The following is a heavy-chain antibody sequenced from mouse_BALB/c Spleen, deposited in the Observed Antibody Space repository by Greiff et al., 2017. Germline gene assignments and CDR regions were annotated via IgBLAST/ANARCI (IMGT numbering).Heavy chain of an antibody. CDR2: IYPGDGDT. D-gene: IGHD2-2*01. CDR3: ARRGPGYDYPMDY. J-gene: IGHJ4*01. V-gene: IGHV1-80*01. CDR1: GYAFSSYW. Sequence: QVQLQQSGAELVRPGSSVKISCKASGYAFSSYWMNWVQQRPGQGLEWIGQIYPGDGDTNYNGKFKGKATLTADKSSSTAYMQLSSLTSEDSAVYFCARRGPGYDYPMDYWGQGTSVTVSS.